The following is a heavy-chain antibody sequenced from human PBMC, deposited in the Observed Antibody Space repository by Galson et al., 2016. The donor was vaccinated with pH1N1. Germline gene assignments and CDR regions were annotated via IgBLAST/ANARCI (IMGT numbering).Heavy chain of an antibody. CDR3: ARDHEEGFLEWLFGY. V-gene: IGHV1-24*01. D-gene: IGHD3-3*01. CDR1: GYSLTDLS. CDR2: FDPEDGEI. Sequence: SVKVSCKVSGYSLTDLSMHWVRQAPGKGLEWMGGFDPEDGEIIYAQKFQGRVTMTEDTSTDTAYMELSSLRADDTAIYFCARDHEEGFLEWLFGYWGQGTLVTVSS. J-gene: IGHJ4*02.